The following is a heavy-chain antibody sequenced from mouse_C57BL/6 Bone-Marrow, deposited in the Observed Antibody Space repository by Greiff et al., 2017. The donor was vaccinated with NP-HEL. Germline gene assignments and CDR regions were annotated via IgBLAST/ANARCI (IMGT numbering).Heavy chain of an antibody. CDR3: ARVNYDYYRTWFAY. Sequence: QVQLQQPGAELVRPGSSVKLSCKASGYTFTSYWMHWVKQRPIQGLEWIGNIDPSDSETHYNQQFKDKATLTVDKSSSTAYMQLSSLTSEDSAIYNCARVNYDYYRTWFAYWGQGTLVTVSA. CDR1: GYTFTSYW. J-gene: IGHJ3*01. V-gene: IGHV1-52*01. D-gene: IGHD2-4*01. CDR2: IDPSDSET.